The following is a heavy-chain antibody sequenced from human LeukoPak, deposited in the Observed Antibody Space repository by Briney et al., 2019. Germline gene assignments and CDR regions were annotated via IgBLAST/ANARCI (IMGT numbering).Heavy chain of an antibody. CDR1: GGSISSYY. CDR2: IYTSGST. V-gene: IGHV4-4*07. CDR3: ARDLGYCSSTSCYNWFDP. D-gene: IGHD2-2*01. J-gene: IGHJ5*02. Sequence: SETLSLTCTVSGGSISSYYWSWIRQSAGKGLEWIGRIYTSGSTNYNPSLKSRVTMSVDTSKNQFSLKLSSVTAADTAVYYCARDLGYCSSTSCYNWFDPWGQGTLVTVSS.